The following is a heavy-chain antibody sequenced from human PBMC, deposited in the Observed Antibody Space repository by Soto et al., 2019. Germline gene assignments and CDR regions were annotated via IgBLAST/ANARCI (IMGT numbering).Heavy chain of an antibody. J-gene: IGHJ4*02. Sequence: QVQLLQSGAEVKKPGASVKVYCKASGYTFADYAIHWVRLAPGKSLEWMGWTNGGDGCTQYSQNFQDRVTFTRDTSATTAYMELNSPRSEDTAVYSCAKRSGWYDLHYWGQGALVTGSS. CDR3: AKRSGWYDLHY. CDR1: GYTFADYA. CDR2: TNGGDGCT. D-gene: IGHD6-19*01. V-gene: IGHV1-3*01.